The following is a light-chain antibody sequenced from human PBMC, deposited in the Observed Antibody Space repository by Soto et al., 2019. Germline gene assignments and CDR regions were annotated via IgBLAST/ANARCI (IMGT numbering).Light chain of an antibody. CDR3: QQDHNYPLT. CDR1: QDVRHE. CDR2: GAS. V-gene: IGKV1-6*01. J-gene: IGKJ1*01. Sequence: AIQMTQSPSSLSASVGDRITITCRASQDVRHELGWYQQKPGKAPKVLIYGASNLQSGVPSRFSGSGSGTDFTLTISSLQPEDSATYYCQQDHNYPLTFGQGTKVEIK.